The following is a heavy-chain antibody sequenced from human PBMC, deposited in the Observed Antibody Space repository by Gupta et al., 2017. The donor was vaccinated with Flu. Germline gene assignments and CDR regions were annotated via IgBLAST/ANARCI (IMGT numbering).Heavy chain of an antibody. D-gene: IGHD2-2*01. Sequence: QVQLQESGPGLVKPSQTLSLTCTVSGGSISSGSYYWSWIRQPAGKGLEWIGRIYTSGSTNYNPSLKSRVTISVDTSKNQFSLKLSSVTAADTAVYYCARDIVVVPAAIQLGGMDVWGQGTTVTVSS. CDR2: IYTSGST. CDR3: ARDIVVVPAAIQLGGMDV. J-gene: IGHJ6*02. CDR1: GGSISSGSYY. V-gene: IGHV4-61*02.